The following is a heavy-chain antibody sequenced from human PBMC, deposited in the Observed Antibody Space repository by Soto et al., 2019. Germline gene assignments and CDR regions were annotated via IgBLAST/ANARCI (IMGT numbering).Heavy chain of an antibody. CDR3: ASQTSYYYGSGSQGKKYYYYYGMDD. CDR1: GYTFTSYY. J-gene: IGHJ6*02. Sequence: ASVKVSCKASGYTFTSYYMHWVRQAPGQGLEWMGIINPSGGSTSYAQKFQGRVTMTRDTSTSTVYMELSSLRSEDTAVYYCASQTSYYYGSGSQGKKYYYYYGMDDWGQGTTVTVSS. V-gene: IGHV1-46*01. D-gene: IGHD3-10*01. CDR2: INPSGGST.